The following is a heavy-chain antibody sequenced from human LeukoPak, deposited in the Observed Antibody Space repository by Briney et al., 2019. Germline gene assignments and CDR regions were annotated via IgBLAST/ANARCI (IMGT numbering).Heavy chain of an antibody. J-gene: IGHJ6*02. D-gene: IGHD1-26*01. CDR2: IGGYNGKT. CDR3: ARSRWSGATGDYHYYYGMDV. V-gene: IGHV1-18*01. Sequence: GASVKVSCKASGYTFTSYDINWVRQATGQGLEWMGWIGGYNGKTKYVEKLQGRATMTTDTSTSTAYMELRSLRSDDTAVYYCARSRWSGATGDYHYYYGMDVWGQGTTVIVSS. CDR1: GYTFTSYD.